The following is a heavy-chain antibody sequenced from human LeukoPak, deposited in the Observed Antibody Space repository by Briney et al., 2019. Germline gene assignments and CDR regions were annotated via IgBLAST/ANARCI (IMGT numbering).Heavy chain of an antibody. CDR1: GGSISSSSYY. CDR3: ARVGSIAAAGTPDY. CDR2: ISGSGSTK. V-gene: IGHV3-11*01. Sequence: LSLTCTVSGGSISSSSYYWGWIRQPPGKGLEWVSHISGSGSTKIYADSVKGRFTISRDNAENSLYLQVNSLRAEDTAVYYCARVGSIAAAGTPDYWGQGTLVTVSS. J-gene: IGHJ4*02. D-gene: IGHD6-13*01.